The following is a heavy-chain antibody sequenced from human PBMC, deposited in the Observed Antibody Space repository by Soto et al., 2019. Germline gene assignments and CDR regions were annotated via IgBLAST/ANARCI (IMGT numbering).Heavy chain of an antibody. J-gene: IGHJ4*02. CDR2: ISGSGDST. CDR3: ARRSSGWYFDY. D-gene: IGHD6-19*01. V-gene: IGHV3-23*01. Sequence: EVQLLESGGGLVQPGGSLRLSCAASGFTFSSYAMRWVRQAPGKGLEWVSVISGSGDSTYYADSVKGRLTISRYNSKNTLYLQMNSLSAEDTAVYFCARRSSGWYFDYWGQGTLVTVSS. CDR1: GFTFSSYA.